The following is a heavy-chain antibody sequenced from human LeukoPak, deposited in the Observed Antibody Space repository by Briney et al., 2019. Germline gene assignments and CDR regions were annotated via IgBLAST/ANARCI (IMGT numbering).Heavy chain of an antibody. CDR2: ISAYNGNT. CDR1: GYTFTSYG. CDR3: ARDWVAAAVNTYGWFDP. Sequence: GASVKVSCKASGYTFTSYGISWVRQAPGQGLEWMGWISAYNGNTNYAQKLQGRVTMTTGTSTSTAYMELRSLRSDDTAVYYCARDWVAAAVNTYGWFDPWGQGTLVTVSS. V-gene: IGHV1-18*01. D-gene: IGHD6-13*01. J-gene: IGHJ5*02.